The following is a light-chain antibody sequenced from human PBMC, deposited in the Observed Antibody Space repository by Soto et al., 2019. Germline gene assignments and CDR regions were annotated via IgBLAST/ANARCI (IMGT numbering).Light chain of an antibody. CDR3: QPSYSTPPP. V-gene: IGKV1-39*01. J-gene: IGKJ2*01. Sequence: DIQMTQSPSSLSASVGDRVTITCRASQTINSYLNWYQQKPGQAPKLLMYAASSLQSGVPSRFSGSGSGTDFPLTNSSPPTEGFSNYYRQPSYSTPPPFGQGTKLEI. CDR1: QTINSY. CDR2: AAS.